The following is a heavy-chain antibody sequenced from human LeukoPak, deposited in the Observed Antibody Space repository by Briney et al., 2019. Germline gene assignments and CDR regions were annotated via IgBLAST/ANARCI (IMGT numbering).Heavy chain of an antibody. D-gene: IGHD6-13*01. CDR1: GFTFSSYS. CDR3: ARDRGSSWYLGILY. CDR2: ISSSSSYI. J-gene: IGHJ4*02. Sequence: PGGSLRLSCAASGFTFSSYSMNWVRQAAGKGLEWDSSISSSSSYIYYADSVKGRFTISRDNAKNSLYLQMNSLRAEDTAVYYCARDRGSSWYLGILYWGQGTLVTVSS. V-gene: IGHV3-21*01.